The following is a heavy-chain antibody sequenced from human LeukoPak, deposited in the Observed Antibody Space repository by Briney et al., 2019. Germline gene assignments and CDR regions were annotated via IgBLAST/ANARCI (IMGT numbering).Heavy chain of an antibody. CDR2: IYYSGST. D-gene: IGHD3-22*01. CDR3: ARAPMIRGYFDY. V-gene: IGHV4-31*03. J-gene: IGHJ4*02. Sequence: SETLSLTCTVSGGSISSGGYYWSWIRQHPGKGLEWIGYIYYSGSTYYNPSLKSRVTISVDTSKTQFSLKLSSVTAADTAVYYCARAPMIRGYFDYWGQGTLVTVSS. CDR1: GGSISSGGYY.